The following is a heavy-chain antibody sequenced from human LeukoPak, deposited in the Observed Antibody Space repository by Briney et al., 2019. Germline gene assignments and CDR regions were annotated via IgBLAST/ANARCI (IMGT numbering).Heavy chain of an antibody. V-gene: IGHV4-31*03. D-gene: IGHD3-10*01. CDR2: IYYSGST. Sequence: SQTLSLTCTVSGGSISSGGYYWSWIRQHPGKGLEWIGYIYYSGSTYYNPSLKSRVTISVDTSKNQFSLKLSSVTAADTAVHYCARVVGRGVLPDYWGQGTLVTVSS. J-gene: IGHJ4*02. CDR1: GGSISSGGYY. CDR3: ARVVGRGVLPDY.